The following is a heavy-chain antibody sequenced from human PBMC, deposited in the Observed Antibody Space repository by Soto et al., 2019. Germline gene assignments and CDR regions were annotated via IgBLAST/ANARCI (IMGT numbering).Heavy chain of an antibody. CDR2: VNHNGRN. CDR1: GGSFSGYF. Sequence: QLHPQQWGAGLLKPSETLSLTCAVYGGSFSGYFWNWIRHSPGKGLEWIGKVNHNGRNNYNPSLKSRVTISLDMSKKQISLKLTSVTAADTAVYYCARGGSSDWQVAFDFWGQGTMVTVSS. D-gene: IGHD6-19*01. V-gene: IGHV4-34*01. CDR3: ARGGSSDWQVAFDF. J-gene: IGHJ3*01.